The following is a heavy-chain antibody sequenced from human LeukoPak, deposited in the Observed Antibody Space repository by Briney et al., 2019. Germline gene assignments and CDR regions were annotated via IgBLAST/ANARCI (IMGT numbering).Heavy chain of an antibody. CDR2: ISGSGSTI. CDR3: ARIYSSSWYYFDY. CDR1: GFTFSDYY. J-gene: IGHJ4*02. Sequence: PGGSLRLSCAASGFTFSDYYMSWIRQAPGKGLEWVSCISGSGSTISYADSVKGRFTISRDNAKNSLYLQMNTLRAEDTAVYYCARIYSSSWYYFDYWGQGTLVTVSS. V-gene: IGHV3-11*01. D-gene: IGHD6-13*01.